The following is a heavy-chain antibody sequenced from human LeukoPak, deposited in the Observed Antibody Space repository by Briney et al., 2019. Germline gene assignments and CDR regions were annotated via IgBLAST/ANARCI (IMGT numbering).Heavy chain of an antibody. CDR3: ARTLDYYDSSGYFY. J-gene: IGHJ4*02. CDR2: ISGSGGNT. V-gene: IGHV3-23*01. CDR1: GFTFSNAW. D-gene: IGHD3-22*01. Sequence: GGSLRLSCAASGFTFSNAWMSWVRQAPGKGLEWVSTISGSGGNTYYADSVKGRFTISRDNSKNTLYLQMNSLRAEDTAVYYCARTLDYYDSSGYFYWGQGTLVTVSS.